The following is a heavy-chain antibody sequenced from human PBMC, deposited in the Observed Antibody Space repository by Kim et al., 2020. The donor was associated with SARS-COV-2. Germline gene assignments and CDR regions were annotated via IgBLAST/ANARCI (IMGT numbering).Heavy chain of an antibody. D-gene: IGHD6-19*01. CDR3: ARDLAVAGRADVGWFDP. Sequence: GGSLRLSCAASGFTFSSYSMNWVRQAPGKGLEWVSSISSSSSYIYYADSVKGRFTISRDNAKNSLYLQMNSLRAEDTAVYYCARDLAVAGRADVGWFDPWGQGTLVTVSS. CDR2: ISSSSSYI. CDR1: GFTFSSYS. V-gene: IGHV3-21*01. J-gene: IGHJ5*02.